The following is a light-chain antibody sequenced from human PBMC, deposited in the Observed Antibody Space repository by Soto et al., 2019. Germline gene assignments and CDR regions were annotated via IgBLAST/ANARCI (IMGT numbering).Light chain of an antibody. CDR1: SSDVGGYNF. CDR2: DVT. V-gene: IGLV2-11*01. J-gene: IGLJ3*02. CDR3: CSYAGSSNWV. Sequence: QSALTQPRSVSGSPGQSVTISCTGTSSDVGGYNFVSWYQQHPGKAPKLMIYDVTKWPSGVPDRFSGSKSGNTASLTISGLQAEDEADYYCCSYAGSSNWVFGGGTKVTVL.